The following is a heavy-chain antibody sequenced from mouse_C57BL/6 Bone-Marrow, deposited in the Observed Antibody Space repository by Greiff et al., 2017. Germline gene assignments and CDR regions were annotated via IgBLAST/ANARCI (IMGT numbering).Heavy chain of an antibody. CDR2: INPNYGTT. J-gene: IGHJ2*01. CDR3: ARGYDYDYDMDY. CDR1: GYTFTDYN. V-gene: IGHV1-39*01. Sequence: EVQLQQSGPELVKPGASVKIPCKASGYTFTDYNMDWVKPSHGKSLEWIGVINPNYGTTSYNQKFKGKATLTVDQSSSTAYMQLNSLTSEDSAVYYCARGYDYDYDMDYWGQGTTLTVSS. D-gene: IGHD2-4*01.